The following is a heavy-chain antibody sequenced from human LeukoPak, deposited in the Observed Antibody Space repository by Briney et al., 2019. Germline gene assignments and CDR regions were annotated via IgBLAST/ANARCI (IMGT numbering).Heavy chain of an antibody. CDR1: GYNYFNYG. J-gene: IGHJ4*02. Sequence: ASVKVSCKTSGYNYFNYGLFWVRQAPGQGLEWMGWISTYNGNTNYAQKLQGRVTMTTDTSTSTAYMELRSLRSDDTAVYYCATGPLDWRPYYFNYWGQGTLVTVSS. D-gene: IGHD3-9*01. V-gene: IGHV1-18*01. CDR3: ATGPLDWRPYYFNY. CDR2: ISTYNGNT.